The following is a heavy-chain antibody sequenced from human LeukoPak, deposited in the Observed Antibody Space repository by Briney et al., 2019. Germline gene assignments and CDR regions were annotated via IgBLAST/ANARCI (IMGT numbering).Heavy chain of an antibody. CDR2: INHSGST. J-gene: IGHJ4*02. V-gene: IGHV4-34*01. Sequence: PSETLSLTCAVYGGSFSGYYWGWIRQPPGKGLEWIGEINHSGSTNYNPSLKSRVTISVDTSKNQFSLKLSSVTAAGTAVYYCARATRRMVRGVIITPYDYWGQGTLVTVSS. CDR3: ARATRRMVRGVIITPYDY. CDR1: GGSFSGYY. D-gene: IGHD3-10*01.